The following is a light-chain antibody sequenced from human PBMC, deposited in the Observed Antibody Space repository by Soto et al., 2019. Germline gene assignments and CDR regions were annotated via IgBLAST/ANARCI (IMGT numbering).Light chain of an antibody. V-gene: IGKV3D-20*01. CDR3: QQYGTSPYT. CDR1: QCVSSSY. Sequence: EIVLTQSPATLSLSPGERATLSCGASQCVSSSYLAWYQQKPGLAPRLLIYDASSRPTGIPDRFSGSGSGTDFTLTISRLEPEDFAVYYCQQYGTSPYTFGQGTKLEIK. J-gene: IGKJ2*01. CDR2: DAS.